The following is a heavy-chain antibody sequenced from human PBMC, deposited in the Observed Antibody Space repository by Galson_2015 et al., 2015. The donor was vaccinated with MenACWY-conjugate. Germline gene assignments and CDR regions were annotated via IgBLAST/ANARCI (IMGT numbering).Heavy chain of an antibody. CDR2: ISGSGGTT. CDR3: AIIGGSSSGWYAFDF. Sequence: SLRLSCAVSAFTFSTHAMSWVRQGPGKGLQWVSAISGSGGTTYYADSVKGRFTISRDNSRNTLYLQMNSLRAEDTAVYYCAIIGGSSSGWYAFDFWGQGTKVSVSS. J-gene: IGHJ3*01. CDR1: AFTFSTHA. D-gene: IGHD6-19*01. V-gene: IGHV3-23*01.